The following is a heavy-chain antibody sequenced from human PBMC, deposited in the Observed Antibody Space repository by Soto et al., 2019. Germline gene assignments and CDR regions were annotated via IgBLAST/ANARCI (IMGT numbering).Heavy chain of an antibody. Sequence: GGSLRLSCAASGFTFSSYVMSWVRQAPGKGLEWVSAIGTAGDTYYPGSVKGRFTISRENAKNSLYLQMNSLRAGDTAVYYCARASISDAFDIWGQGTMVTVSS. CDR1: GFTFSSYV. CDR3: ARASISDAFDI. CDR2: IGTAGDT. J-gene: IGHJ3*02. D-gene: IGHD3-9*01. V-gene: IGHV3-13*01.